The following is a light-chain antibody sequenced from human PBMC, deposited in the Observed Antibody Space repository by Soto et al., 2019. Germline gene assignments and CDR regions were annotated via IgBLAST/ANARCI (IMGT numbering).Light chain of an antibody. Sequence: DIQMTQSPSTLSASVGDRVTITCRASQSISSYLNWYQQKPGKAPKLLIYAASSVQSGVPSRFSGSGSGTDFTLTISSLQPEDFATYYCQQSYSTWTFGQGTKVDIK. J-gene: IGKJ1*01. CDR1: QSISSY. V-gene: IGKV1-39*01. CDR3: QQSYSTWT. CDR2: AAS.